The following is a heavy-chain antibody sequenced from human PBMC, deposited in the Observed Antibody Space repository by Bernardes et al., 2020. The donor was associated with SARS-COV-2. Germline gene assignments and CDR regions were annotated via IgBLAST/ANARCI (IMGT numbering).Heavy chain of an antibody. CDR2: ISHSGGNR. Sequence: GGSLRLSCAASGFSFSSSAMTWVRQAPGKGLEWVAGISHSGGNRWYADSVKGRFTISRDISKNTLFLQMNSLRDEDTAVYYCAKDLPLDDFWTGYWGAADYWGQGTLVTVSS. D-gene: IGHD3-3*01. CDR3: AKDLPLDDFWTGYWGAADY. CDR1: GFSFSSSA. J-gene: IGHJ4*02. V-gene: IGHV3-23*01.